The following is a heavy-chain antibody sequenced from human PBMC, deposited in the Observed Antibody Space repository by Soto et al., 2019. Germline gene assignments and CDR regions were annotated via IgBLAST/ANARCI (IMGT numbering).Heavy chain of an antibody. J-gene: IGHJ5*02. CDR3: ARTGSVTVAYWFDP. CDR1: GYTFTSYA. CDR2: ISAYHGNT. V-gene: IGHV1-3*01. Sequence: ASVKVSCKASGYTFTSYAMHWVRQAPGQRLEWMGWISAYHGNTNYSQKFQGRVTMTTDTSTSTAYMELRSLRSDDTAVYYCARTGSVTVAYWFDPWGQGTLVTVSS. D-gene: IGHD6-19*01.